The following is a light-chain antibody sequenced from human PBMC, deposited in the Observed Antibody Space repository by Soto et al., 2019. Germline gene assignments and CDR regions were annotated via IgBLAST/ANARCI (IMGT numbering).Light chain of an antibody. CDR3: QQRSNWPPTWT. V-gene: IGKV3-11*01. CDR2: DAS. CDR1: QSVSSY. J-gene: IGKJ1*01. Sequence: EIVLTQSPPTLSLSPGERATLSCRASQSVSSYLAWYQQKPGQAPRLLIYDASKRATGIPARFSGSGSGTDFTLTISSLEPEDFAVYYCQQRSNWPPTWTFGQGTRVDIK.